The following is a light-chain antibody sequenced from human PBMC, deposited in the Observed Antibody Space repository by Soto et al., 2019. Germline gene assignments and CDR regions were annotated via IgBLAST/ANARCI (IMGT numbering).Light chain of an antibody. CDR1: KNDIGVYDF. Sequence: QAALTQPPSASGSPGQSVTISCTGTKNDIGVYDFVSWYQHHPGKAPRLIIYEVVQRPSGVPDRFSGSKPGNTASLTVSGLQAADEADYFCKSYAGSNTYVLGSGTKVTVL. CDR2: EVV. J-gene: IGLJ1*01. V-gene: IGLV2-8*01. CDR3: KSYAGSNTYV.